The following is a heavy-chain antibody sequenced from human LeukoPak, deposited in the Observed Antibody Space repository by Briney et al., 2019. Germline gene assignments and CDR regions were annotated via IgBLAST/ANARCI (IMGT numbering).Heavy chain of an antibody. Sequence: KLSETLSLTCSVSGGSIISSNYYWGWIRQPPGKGLEWIGSIYQSGSGSSYYNPSLKSRVTISGDTSKNQFFLRLSSVTAADTAVYYCASTLRFLPYRRFDYWGQGTLVTVPS. D-gene: IGHD3-3*01. CDR1: GGSIISSNYY. V-gene: IGHV4-39*01. CDR3: ASTLRFLPYRRFDY. J-gene: IGHJ4*02. CDR2: IYQSGSGSS.